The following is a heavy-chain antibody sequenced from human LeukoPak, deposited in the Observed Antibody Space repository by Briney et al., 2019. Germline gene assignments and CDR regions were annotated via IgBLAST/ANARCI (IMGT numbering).Heavy chain of an antibody. CDR1: GCTFTSYY. D-gene: IGHD6-19*01. J-gene: IGHJ4*02. CDR2: INPNSGGT. Sequence: ASVKVSCKASGCTFTSYYMHWVRQAPGQGLEWMGWINPNSGGTNYAQKFQGRVTMTRDTSISTAYMELSRLRSDDTAVYYCARNLKQWLAPPGYWGQGTLVTVSS. CDR3: ARNLKQWLAPPGY. V-gene: IGHV1-2*02.